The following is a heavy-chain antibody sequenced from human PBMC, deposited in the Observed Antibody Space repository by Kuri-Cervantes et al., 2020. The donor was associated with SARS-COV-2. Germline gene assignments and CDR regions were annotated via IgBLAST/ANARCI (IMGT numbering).Heavy chain of an antibody. Sequence: SETLSLTCAVYGGSFSGYYWSWIRQPPGKGLEWIGEINHSGSTNYNPSLKSRVTISVDTSKNQFSLKLSSVTAAETAVYYCAGSSKYYYYMDVWGKGTRVTVSS. V-gene: IGHV4-34*01. CDR1: GGSFSGYY. D-gene: IGHD2-2*01. J-gene: IGHJ6*03. CDR2: INHSGST. CDR3: AGSSKYYYYMDV.